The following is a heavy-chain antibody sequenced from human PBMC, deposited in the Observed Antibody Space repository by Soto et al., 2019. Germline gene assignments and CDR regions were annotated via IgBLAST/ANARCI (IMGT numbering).Heavy chain of an antibody. CDR3: AIATHDDGCNIQCY. J-gene: IGHJ4*02. D-gene: IGHD4-17*01. CDR2: IWYDGSNK. Sequence: QVQLVASGGGVVQPGRSLRLSCAASGFTFSSYGMHWVRQAPGKGLEWVAVIWYDGSNKYYGDSVKGRFTISRDNSKNALYLQINSLRAEAPAVYYCAIATHDDGCNIQCYCGQGTLVTVSS. V-gene: IGHV3-33*01. CDR1: GFTFSSYG.